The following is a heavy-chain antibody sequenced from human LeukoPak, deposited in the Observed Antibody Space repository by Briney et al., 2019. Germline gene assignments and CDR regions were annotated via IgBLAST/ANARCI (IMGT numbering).Heavy chain of an antibody. CDR1: GFTFSSYA. CDR3: ANYGGTYWYYFDY. J-gene: IGHJ4*02. Sequence: GGSLRLSCTPSGFTFSSYAMSWVRQAPGNGLEWVSTISGSGGNTYYADSVKGRFTISRDNSKNTLYLQMNSLRADDTAAYYCANYGGTYWYYFDYWGQGTLVIVSS. D-gene: IGHD1-26*01. V-gene: IGHV3-23*01. CDR2: ISGSGGNT.